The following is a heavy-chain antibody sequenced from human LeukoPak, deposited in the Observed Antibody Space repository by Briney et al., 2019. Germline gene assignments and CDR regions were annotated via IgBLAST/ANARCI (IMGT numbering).Heavy chain of an antibody. CDR3: ARGPFHTGAYYGSGSYLNY. CDR2: LHSDGSNT. CDR1: GFTFSSYS. D-gene: IGHD3-10*01. V-gene: IGHV3-74*01. Sequence: GGSLRLSCAASGFTFSSYSLNWVRQAPGKGQVWISRLHSDGSNTDYADSVKGRFTISRDNSKNTLYLQMNSLRAEDTAVYYCARGPFHTGAYYGSGSYLNYWGQGTLVTVSS. J-gene: IGHJ4*02.